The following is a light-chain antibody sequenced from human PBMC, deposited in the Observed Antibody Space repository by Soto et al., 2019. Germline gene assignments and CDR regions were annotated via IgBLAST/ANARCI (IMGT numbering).Light chain of an antibody. CDR2: DVS. CDR3: QQRTTWPT. CDR1: QSVTSS. J-gene: IGKJ4*01. Sequence: EIVLTQSPATLSLSPGDRATLSSRASQSVTSSLAWFQQKPGQAPSLLIYDVSRRATAIPARFSGSGSGTDFTLTISSLEPEDFAVYYCQQRTTWPTFGGGTKVEIK. V-gene: IGKV3-11*01.